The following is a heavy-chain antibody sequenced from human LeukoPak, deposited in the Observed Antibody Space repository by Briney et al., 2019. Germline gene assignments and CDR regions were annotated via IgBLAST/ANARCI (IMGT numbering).Heavy chain of an antibody. J-gene: IGHJ3*02. D-gene: IGHD3-3*01. Sequence: SETLSLTCTVSGDSISSYYWSWIRQPPGKGLEWIGYIYYSGSTDYNPSLKSRVTISVDTSKNQFSLKLSSVTAADTAVYYCATLRVVTGAFDIWGQGTMVTVSS. CDR1: GDSISSYY. V-gene: IGHV4-59*12. CDR2: IYYSGST. CDR3: ATLRVVTGAFDI.